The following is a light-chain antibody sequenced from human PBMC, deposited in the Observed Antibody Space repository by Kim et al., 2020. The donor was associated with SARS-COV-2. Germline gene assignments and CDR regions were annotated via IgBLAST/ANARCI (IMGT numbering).Light chain of an antibody. J-gene: IGLJ2*01. V-gene: IGLV1-47*01. Sequence: ELTQPPSASGTPGQRVTISCSGSSSNIGSNYVYWYQQLPGTAPKLLIYRNNQRPSGVPDRFSGSKSGTSASLAISGLRSEDEADYYCAAWDDSLSVVVFGGGTQLTVL. CDR1: SSNIGSNY. CDR2: RNN. CDR3: AAWDDSLSVVV.